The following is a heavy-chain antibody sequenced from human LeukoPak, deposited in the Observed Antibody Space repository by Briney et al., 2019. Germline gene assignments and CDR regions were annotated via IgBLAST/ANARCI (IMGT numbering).Heavy chain of an antibody. CDR2: IYYSGST. V-gene: IGHV4-61*01. CDR1: GGSVSSGSYY. J-gene: IGHJ4*02. CDR3: ARSNYYDDFDY. D-gene: IGHD3-22*01. Sequence: PSETLSLTCTVSGGSVSSGSYYWSWIRQPPGKGLEWIGYIYYSGSTNYNPSLKSRVTISVDTSKNQFSLKVTSVTAADTAVYYCARSNYYDDFDYWGQGTLVTVSS.